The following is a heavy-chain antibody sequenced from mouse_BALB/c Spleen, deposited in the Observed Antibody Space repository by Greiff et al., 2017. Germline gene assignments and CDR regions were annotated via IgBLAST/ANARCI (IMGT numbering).Heavy chain of an antibody. CDR2: IDPANGNT. D-gene: IGHD2-3*01. CDR3: ARGGWLLRNYYAMDY. CDR1: GFNIKDTY. V-gene: IGHV14-3*02. J-gene: IGHJ4*01. Sequence: VQLKESGAELVKPGASVKLSCTASGFNIKDTYMHWVKQRPEQGLEWIGRIDPANGNTKYDPKFQGKATITADTSSNTAYLQLSSLTSEDTAVYYCARGGWLLRNYYAMDYWGQGTSVTVSS.